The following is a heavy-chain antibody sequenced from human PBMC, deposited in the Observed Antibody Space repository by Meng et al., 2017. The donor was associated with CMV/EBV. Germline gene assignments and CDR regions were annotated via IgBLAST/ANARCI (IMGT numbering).Heavy chain of an antibody. CDR2: IIPILGIA. V-gene: IGHV1-69*10. J-gene: IGHJ5*02. CDR3: AREAGFGIAAAGTANGFDP. CDR1: FSSYA. D-gene: IGHD6-13*01. Sequence: FSSYAISWVRQAPGQGLEWMGGIIPILGIANYAQKFQGRVTITADKSTSTAYMELSSLRSEDTAVYYCAREAGFGIAAAGTANGFDPWGQGTLVTVSS.